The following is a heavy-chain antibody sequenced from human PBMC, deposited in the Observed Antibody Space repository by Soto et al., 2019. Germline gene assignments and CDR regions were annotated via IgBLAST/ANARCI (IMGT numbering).Heavy chain of an antibody. CDR3: ARAAGPGATGTRYFDL. CDR2: LGIAGDT. CDR1: GFTLRDYD. J-gene: IGHJ2*01. V-gene: IGHV3-13*01. Sequence: EQLVESGGGLVQPGGSLRLSCAASGFTLRDYDIHWVRHGIGKGLEWVSFLGIAGDTFYAGSVKGRFTISREEAKNSLSIQMNSLRAGDTAVYYCARAAGPGATGTRYFDLWGRGILITVSS. D-gene: IGHD1-1*01.